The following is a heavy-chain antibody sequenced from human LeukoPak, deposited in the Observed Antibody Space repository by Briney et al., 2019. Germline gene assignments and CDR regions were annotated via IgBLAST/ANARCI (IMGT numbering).Heavy chain of an antibody. J-gene: IGHJ4*02. Sequence: GGSLRLSCAASGFTFSSYAVYWVRQAPGKGLEWVAVISYDGSNKYYADSVKGRFTISRDNSKNTLYLQMNSLRAEDTAVYYCARDHSGSPDYWGQGTLVTVSS. CDR2: ISYDGSNK. D-gene: IGHD1-26*01. V-gene: IGHV3-30-3*01. CDR3: ARDHSGSPDY. CDR1: GFTFSSYA.